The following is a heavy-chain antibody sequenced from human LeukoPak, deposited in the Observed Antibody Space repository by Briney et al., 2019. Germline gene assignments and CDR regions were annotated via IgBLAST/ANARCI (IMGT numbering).Heavy chain of an antibody. Sequence: ASVKVSCKASGYTFTGYYMHWVRQAPGQGLEWMGWINPNSGGTNYAQKFQGRVTMTRDTSISTAYMELSRLRSDDTAVYYCAGGSLVTTKYYYYYMTSGAKGPRSPSP. D-gene: IGHD4-17*01. J-gene: IGHJ6*03. CDR1: GYTFTGYY. V-gene: IGHV1-2*02. CDR2: INPNSGGT. CDR3: AGGSLVTTKYYYYYMTS.